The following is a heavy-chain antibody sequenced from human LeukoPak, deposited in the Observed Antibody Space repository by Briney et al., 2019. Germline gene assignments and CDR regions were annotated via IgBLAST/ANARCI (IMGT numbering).Heavy chain of an antibody. CDR2: IYYSGST. V-gene: IGHV4-59*01. D-gene: IGHD6-13*01. J-gene: IGHJ5*02. Sequence: PSETLSLTCTVSGGSISSYYWSWIRQPPGKGLEWIGYIYYSGSTNYNPSLKSRVTISVDTPKNQFSLKLSSVTAADTAVYYCARASYSSSWFDPWGQGTLVTVSS. CDR1: GGSISSYY. CDR3: ARASYSSSWFDP.